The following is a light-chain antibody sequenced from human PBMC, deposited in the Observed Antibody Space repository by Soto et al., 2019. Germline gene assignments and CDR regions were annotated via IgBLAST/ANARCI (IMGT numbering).Light chain of an antibody. Sequence: DFQMTQSPSTLYASVGDSVTITCRASQNIRNWLAWYQQKPGKAPNLLIYGASNLETGVPSRFSGSGSGTDFTFTISSLQAEDIGTYFCQQYDSVFTFGQGTRLEIK. CDR2: GAS. CDR3: QQYDSVFT. V-gene: IGKV1-33*01. J-gene: IGKJ5*01. CDR1: QNIRNW.